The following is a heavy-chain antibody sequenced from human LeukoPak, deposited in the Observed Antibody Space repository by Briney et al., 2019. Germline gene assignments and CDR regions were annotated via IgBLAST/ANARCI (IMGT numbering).Heavy chain of an antibody. CDR1: GGSISSGGYY. J-gene: IGHJ3*02. CDR2: IFYSGST. V-gene: IGHV4-31*03. Sequence: PSETLSLTCTVSGGSISSGGYYWSWIRQHPGKGLEWIGYIFYSGSTYYNPSLKSRVTISVDTSKNQFSLKLSSVTAADTAVYYCARLAPGHSGYSFPDAFDIWGQGTMVTVSS. CDR3: ARLAPGHSGYSFPDAFDI. D-gene: IGHD3-22*01.